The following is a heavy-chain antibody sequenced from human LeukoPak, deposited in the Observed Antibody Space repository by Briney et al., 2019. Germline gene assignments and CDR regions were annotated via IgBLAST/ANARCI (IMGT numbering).Heavy chain of an antibody. Sequence: QTGGSLRLSCAASGFTFSSYAMHWVRQAPGKGLEGVAVISYDGSNKYYAASVKGRFTTSRDNSKNTLYLQMNSLRAEATAVYYCASLKYYYGSGSENWFDPWGQGTLVTVSS. J-gene: IGHJ5*02. CDR1: GFTFSSYA. V-gene: IGHV3-30*04. CDR2: ISYDGSNK. CDR3: ASLKYYYGSGSENWFDP. D-gene: IGHD3-10*01.